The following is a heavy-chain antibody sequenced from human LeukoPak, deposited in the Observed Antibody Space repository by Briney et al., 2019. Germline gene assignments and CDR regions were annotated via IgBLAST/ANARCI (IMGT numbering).Heavy chain of an antibody. CDR1: GYTFTDYF. Sequence: GASVKVSCKASGYTFTDYFMYWVRQAPGQGLEWMERFNPDAGDTNYAQTFQGRITMTRDTSISTAYMELSSLKSDDTAVYYCARLSTATRHWLAASDIWGQGTVVTVSS. D-gene: IGHD6-19*01. CDR2: FNPDAGDT. CDR3: ARLSTATRHWLAASDI. V-gene: IGHV1-2*06. J-gene: IGHJ3*02.